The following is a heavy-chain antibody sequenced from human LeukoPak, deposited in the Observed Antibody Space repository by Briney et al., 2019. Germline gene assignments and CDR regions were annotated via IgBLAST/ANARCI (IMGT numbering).Heavy chain of an antibody. Sequence: SETLSLTCTVSGGSISSITYYWGWIRQPPGKGLEWVGHMYYRGNTFYNPSLKSRVTISVDTSKNQFSLKLRSVTAADTAVYYCARRRYYYYYYMDVWGKGTTVTISS. CDR3: ARRRYYYYYYMDV. J-gene: IGHJ6*03. CDR1: GGSISSITYY. V-gene: IGHV4-39*07. CDR2: MYYRGNT.